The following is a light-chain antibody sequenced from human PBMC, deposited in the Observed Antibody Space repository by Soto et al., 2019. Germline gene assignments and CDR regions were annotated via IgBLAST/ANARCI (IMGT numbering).Light chain of an antibody. J-gene: IGKJ4*01. V-gene: IGKV3-11*01. CDR3: QQRSNWPFT. Sequence: EIVLTQSPGTLSLSPVERATLSCWASQSVSNRYLAWYQQKPGQTPRLLIYGASTSATIIPARFSGSGSGTYSPLTISRLAAEVFVDYCCQQRSNWPFTFGGGTKVDIK. CDR1: QSVSNRY. CDR2: GAS.